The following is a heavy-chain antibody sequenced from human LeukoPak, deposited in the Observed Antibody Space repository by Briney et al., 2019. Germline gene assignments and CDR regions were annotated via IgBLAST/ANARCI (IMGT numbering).Heavy chain of an antibody. CDR2: INPNSGGT. CDR1: GYTFTGYY. J-gene: IGHJ4*02. D-gene: IGHD2-2*01. V-gene: IGHV1-2*02. CDR3: ARVSGGVVVPAAMGDFDY. Sequence: EASVKVSCKASGYTFTGYYMHWVRQAPGQGLEWMGWINPNSGGTNYAQKFQGRVTMTRDTSISTAYMELSRLRSDDTAVYYCARVSGGVVVPAAMGDFDYWGQGTLVTVSS.